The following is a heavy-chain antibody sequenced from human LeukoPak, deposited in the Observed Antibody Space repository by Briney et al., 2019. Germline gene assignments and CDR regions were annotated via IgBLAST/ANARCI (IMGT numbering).Heavy chain of an antibody. Sequence: QPGGSLRLSCAASGFTFSSYGMHWVRQAPGKGLEWVAVISYDGSNKYYADSVKGRFTISRDNSKNTLYLQMNSLRPEDTAVCYCARSRTTAKDYFDYWGQGTLVTVSS. J-gene: IGHJ4*02. CDR3: ARSRTTAKDYFDY. D-gene: IGHD4-11*01. V-gene: IGHV3-30*03. CDR1: GFTFSSYG. CDR2: ISYDGSNK.